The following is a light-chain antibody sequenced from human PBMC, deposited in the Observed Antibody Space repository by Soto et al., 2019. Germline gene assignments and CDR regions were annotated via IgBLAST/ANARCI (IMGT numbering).Light chain of an antibody. CDR1: RDISSS. V-gene: IGKV1-27*01. Sequence: DVPMTQSPSSLSASVGDRVTITCRASRDISSSLAWYQQKPGKVPKLLIHAASTLHAGVQSRFSGSGSGTFFTLTINSLQPEDVATYYCQKYNSAPNTFGRGTRLEIK. CDR2: AAS. J-gene: IGKJ2*01. CDR3: QKYNSAPNT.